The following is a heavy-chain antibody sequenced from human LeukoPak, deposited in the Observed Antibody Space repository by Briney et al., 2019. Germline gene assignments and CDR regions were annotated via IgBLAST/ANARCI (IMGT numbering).Heavy chain of an antibody. D-gene: IGHD3/OR15-3a*01. J-gene: IGHJ4*02. CDR1: GFTFSSYE. Sequence: GGSLRLSCAASGFTFSSYEMNWVRQAPGKGLEWVSYISSSGGSIYYADSVKGRFTISRDNAKNSLYLQMNSLRAEDTAIYYCARSVDYMVDYWGQGTLVTVSS. V-gene: IGHV3-48*03. CDR2: ISSSGGSI. CDR3: ARSVDYMVDY.